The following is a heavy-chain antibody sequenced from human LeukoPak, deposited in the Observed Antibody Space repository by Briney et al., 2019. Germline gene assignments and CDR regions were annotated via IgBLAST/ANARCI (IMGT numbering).Heavy chain of an antibody. Sequence: GGSLRLSCAESGFTFRNYSMHWVRQAPGKGLHWVAFIRNDGTDKYYTDAVKGRFTISRDNSKNTLYLQMNSLRTEDTAVYYCAKAEEGYCTGGSCYSLNYWGQGALVTVSS. D-gene: IGHD2-15*01. CDR3: AKAEEGYCTGGSCYSLNY. CDR1: GFTFRNYS. CDR2: IRNDGTDK. J-gene: IGHJ4*02. V-gene: IGHV3-30*02.